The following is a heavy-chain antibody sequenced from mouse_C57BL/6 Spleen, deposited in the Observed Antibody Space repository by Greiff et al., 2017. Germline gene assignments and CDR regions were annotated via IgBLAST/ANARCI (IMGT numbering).Heavy chain of an antibody. CDR3: ARLIYYYGSSYDYAMDY. CDR1: GFSINSDCY. V-gene: IGHV3-3*01. CDR2: TFYSGIT. J-gene: IGHJ4*01. Sequence: EVKLMESGPSLVRPSQTLSLTCTVTGFSINSDCYWIWIRQFPGNKLEYIGYTFYSGITYYNPSLESRTYITRDTSKNQFSLKLSSVTTEDTATYYCARLIYYYGSSYDYAMDYWGQGTSVTVFS. D-gene: IGHD1-1*01.